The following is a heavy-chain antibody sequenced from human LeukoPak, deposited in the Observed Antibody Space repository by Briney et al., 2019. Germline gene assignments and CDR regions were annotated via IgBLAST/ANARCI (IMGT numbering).Heavy chain of an antibody. CDR1: GGSISSYY. J-gene: IGHJ5*02. CDR2: IYTSGST. V-gene: IGHV4-4*07. D-gene: IGHD3-10*01. CDR3: ARDLQNYYGSGLVRFDP. Sequence: SQTLSLTCTVSGGSISSYYWSWIRQPAGKGLEWIGRIYTSGSTNYNPSLKSRVTMSVDTSKNQFSLKLSSVTAADTAVYYCARDLQNYYGSGLVRFDPWGQGTLVTVSS.